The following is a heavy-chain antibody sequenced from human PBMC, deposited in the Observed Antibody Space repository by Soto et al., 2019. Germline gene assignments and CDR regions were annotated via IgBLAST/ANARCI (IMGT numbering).Heavy chain of an antibody. V-gene: IGHV5-51*01. J-gene: IGHJ6*02. CDR3: AGSRHDSSSWYLGWRDYYGMDV. CDR2: IYPGDSDT. Sequence: ESLKISCKGSGYSFTSYWIVWVRQMPGKGLEWMGIIYPGDSDTRYSPSFQGQVTISADKSISTAYLQWSSLKASDTAMYYCAGSRHDSSSWYLGWRDYYGMDVWGQGTSVTVSS. CDR1: GYSFTSYW. D-gene: IGHD6-13*01.